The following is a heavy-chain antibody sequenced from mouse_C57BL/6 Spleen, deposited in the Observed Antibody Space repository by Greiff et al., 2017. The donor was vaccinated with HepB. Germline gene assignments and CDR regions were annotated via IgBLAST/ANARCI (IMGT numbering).Heavy chain of an antibody. D-gene: IGHD1-1*02. CDR2: IDPSDSYT. CDR3: ASGGAYHWFAY. CDR1: GYTFTSYW. Sequence: VQLQQPGAELVMPGASVKLSCKASGYTFTSYWMHWVKQRPGQGLEWIGEIDPSDSYTNYNQKFKGKSTLTVAKSSSTAYMQISSLTSEDAAVYYCASGGAYHWFAYWGQGTRVTVSA. V-gene: IGHV1-69*01. J-gene: IGHJ3*01.